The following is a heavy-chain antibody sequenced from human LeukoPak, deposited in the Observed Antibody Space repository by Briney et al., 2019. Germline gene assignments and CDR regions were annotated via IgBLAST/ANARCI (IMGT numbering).Heavy chain of an antibody. V-gene: IGHV3-30*03. J-gene: IGHJ3*01. CDR2: ISYDGNNK. Sequence: PGGSPRLSCAASGFTFSTYGMHWVRQAPVKGLEWVAVISYDGNNKFYPDSVRGRFTISRDNSKDTLYLQMNSLRVEDTAVYFCARRVPYGSGAGQKDAFDVWGQGTMVTVSS. CDR3: ARRVPYGSGAGQKDAFDV. D-gene: IGHD6-19*01. CDR1: GFTFSTYG.